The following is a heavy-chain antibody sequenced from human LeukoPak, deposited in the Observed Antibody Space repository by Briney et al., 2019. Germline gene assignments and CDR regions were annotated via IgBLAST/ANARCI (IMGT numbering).Heavy chain of an antibody. CDR2: IYPADSST. CDR1: GYSFTTYW. D-gene: IGHD3-22*01. J-gene: IGHJ4*02. CDR3: ARHSDRYYYDSSGYSGGFDY. V-gene: IGHV5-51*01. Sequence: GESLKIACKASGYSFTTYWIGWVRQAPGKGLEWMGIIYPADSSTEYSPSFQGQVTISVDKSVNTAYLQWSRLKASDTAIYYCARHSDRYYYDSSGYSGGFDYWGQGTLVTVSS.